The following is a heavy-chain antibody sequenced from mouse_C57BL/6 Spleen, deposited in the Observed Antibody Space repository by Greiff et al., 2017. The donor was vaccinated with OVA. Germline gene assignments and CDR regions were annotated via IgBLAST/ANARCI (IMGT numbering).Heavy chain of an antibody. J-gene: IGHJ2*01. Sequence: QVQLKQSGAELVKPGASVKISCKASGYAFSSYWMNWVKQRPGKGLEWIGQIYPGDGDTNYNGKFKGKATLTADKSSSTAYMQLSSLTSEDSAVYFCARFITTVVAGFDYWGQGTTLTVSS. CDR1: GYAFSSYW. D-gene: IGHD1-1*01. CDR2: IYPGDGDT. V-gene: IGHV1-80*01. CDR3: ARFITTVVAGFDY.